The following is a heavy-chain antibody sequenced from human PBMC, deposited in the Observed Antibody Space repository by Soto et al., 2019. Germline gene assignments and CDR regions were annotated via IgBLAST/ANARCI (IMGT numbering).Heavy chain of an antibody. V-gene: IGHV4-30-2*01. CDR2: IYHSGST. CDR1: GGSISSGGYS. CDR3: PRVDPGETSPSDH. Sequence: PSETLSLTCAVSGGSISSGGYSWSWIRQPPGKGLEWIGYIYHSGSTYYNPSLKSRVTISVDRSKNQFSLKLSSVTAADTAVYYCPRVDPGETSPSDHWGQGTLVTVSS. D-gene: IGHD3-10*01. J-gene: IGHJ4*02.